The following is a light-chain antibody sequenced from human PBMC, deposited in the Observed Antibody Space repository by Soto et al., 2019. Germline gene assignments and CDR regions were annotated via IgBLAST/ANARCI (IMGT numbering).Light chain of an antibody. CDR3: QTWGTGIVV. Sequence: QPVLTQSPSASASLGASVKLTCTLSSGHSSYAIAWHQQQPEKGPRYLMKLNSDGSHSKGDGIPDRFSGSNSGAERYFTISSLQSEDEADYYCQTWGTGIVVFGGGTKLTVL. J-gene: IGLJ2*01. CDR1: SGHSSYA. V-gene: IGLV4-69*01. CDR2: LNSDGSH.